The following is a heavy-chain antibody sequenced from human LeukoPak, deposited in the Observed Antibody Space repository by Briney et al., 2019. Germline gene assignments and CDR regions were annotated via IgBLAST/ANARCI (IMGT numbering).Heavy chain of an antibody. V-gene: IGHV4-34*01. CDR1: GGSFSGYY. CDR2: INHSGST. CDR3: ARTYSSSWSYYYYGMDV. Sequence: SETLSLTCAVYGGSFSGYYWSWIRQPPGKGLEWIGEINHSGSTNYNPSLKSQVTISVDTSKNQFSLKLSSVTAADTAVYYCARTYSSSWSYYYYGMDVWGQGTTVTVSS. J-gene: IGHJ6*02. D-gene: IGHD6-13*01.